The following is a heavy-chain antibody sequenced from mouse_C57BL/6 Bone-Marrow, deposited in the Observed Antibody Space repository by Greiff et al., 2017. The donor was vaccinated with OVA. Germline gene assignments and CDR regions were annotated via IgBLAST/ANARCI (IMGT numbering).Heavy chain of an antibody. D-gene: IGHD1-1*01. CDR1: GYTFTSYW. J-gene: IGHJ1*03. CDR3: AIRDGSSYGWYFDV. Sequence: QVQLQQPGAELVRPGSSVKLSCKASGYTFTSYWMHWVKQRPIQGLEWIGNIDPSDSETHYNQKFKDKATLTVDKSSSTAYMQLSSLTSEDSAVYYCAIRDGSSYGWYFDVWGTGTTVTVSS. CDR2: IDPSDSET. V-gene: IGHV1-52*01.